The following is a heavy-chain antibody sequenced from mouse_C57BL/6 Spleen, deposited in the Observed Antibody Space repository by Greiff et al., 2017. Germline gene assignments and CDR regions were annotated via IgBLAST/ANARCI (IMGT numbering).Heavy chain of an antibody. Sequence: QVQLKESGPGLVQPSQSLSITCTVSGFSLTSYGVHWVRQSPGKGLEWLGVIWSGGSTDYNAAFISRLSISKDNSKSQVFFKMNSLQAYDTAIYYCARIYYDYDDGGDYYAMDYWGQGTSVTVSS. D-gene: IGHD2-4*01. V-gene: IGHV2-2*01. CDR2: IWSGGST. CDR1: GFSLTSYG. J-gene: IGHJ4*01. CDR3: ARIYYDYDDGGDYYAMDY.